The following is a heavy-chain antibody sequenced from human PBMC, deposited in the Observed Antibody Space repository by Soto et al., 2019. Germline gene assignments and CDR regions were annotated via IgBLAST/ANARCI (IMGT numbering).Heavy chain of an antibody. V-gene: IGHV4-34*01. Sequence: QLQQWGAGLLKPSETLSLTCVVSGGSFSTYYYNWIRQSPGKGLEWIGEINHSGSNNYSPSLKSRVTMSLDTSKNQFSLKLTSVTAADTAVYYCARGGSNDWQVAFDIWGQGTMDTVSS. J-gene: IGHJ3*02. D-gene: IGHD3-9*01. CDR1: GGSFSTYY. CDR3: ARGGSNDWQVAFDI. CDR2: INHSGSN.